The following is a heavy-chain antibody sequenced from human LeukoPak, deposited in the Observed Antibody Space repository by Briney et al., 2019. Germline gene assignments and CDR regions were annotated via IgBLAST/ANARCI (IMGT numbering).Heavy chain of an antibody. V-gene: IGHV4-59*12. Sequence: PSETLSLTCTVSGGSISSYYWSWIRQPPGKGLEWIGYIYYSGSTNYNPSLKSRVTISVDTSKNQFSLNLYSLTAADTAVYYCARLPAVRYSDSGSSYNWGQGTLVTVSS. CDR3: ARLPAVRYSDSGSSYN. CDR2: IYYSGST. D-gene: IGHD3-10*01. CDR1: GGSISSYY. J-gene: IGHJ4*02.